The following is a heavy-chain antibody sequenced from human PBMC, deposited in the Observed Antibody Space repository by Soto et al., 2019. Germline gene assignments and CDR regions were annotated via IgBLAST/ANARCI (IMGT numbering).Heavy chain of an antibody. Sequence: PSETLSLTCTVSGGSISSGGYYWSWIRQHPGKGLEWIGYIYYSGSTYYNPSLKSRVTISVDTSKNQFSLKLSSVTAADTAVYYCARSRRQASTSFDYWGHGTLVTVSS. D-gene: IGHD1-1*01. CDR1: GGSISSGGYY. CDR3: ARSRRQASTSFDY. CDR2: IYYSGST. V-gene: IGHV4-31*03. J-gene: IGHJ4*01.